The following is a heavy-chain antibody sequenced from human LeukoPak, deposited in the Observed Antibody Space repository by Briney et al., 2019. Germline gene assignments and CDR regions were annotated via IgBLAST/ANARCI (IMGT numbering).Heavy chain of an antibody. J-gene: IGHJ4*02. CDR3: ARDKLSYFDY. CDR2: INPNSGGT. V-gene: IGHV1-2*04. CDR1: GYTFTGYY. Sequence: GASVKVSCKASGYTFTGYYMHWVRQAPGQGLEWMGWINPNSGGTNYAQKFQGWVTMTRDTSISTAYMELSSLRSEDTAVYYCARDKLSYFDYWGQGTLVTVSS.